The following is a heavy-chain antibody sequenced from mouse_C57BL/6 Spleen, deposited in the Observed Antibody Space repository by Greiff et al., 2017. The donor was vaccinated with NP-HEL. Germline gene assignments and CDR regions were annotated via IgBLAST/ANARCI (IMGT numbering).Heavy chain of an antibody. D-gene: IGHD2-4*01. J-gene: IGHJ2*01. Sequence: QVQLKQPGAELVRPGTSVKLSCKASGYTFTSYWMHWVKQRPGQGLEWIGVIDPSDSYTNYNQKFKGKATLPVDTSSSTAYMQLSSLTSEDSAVYYCARPYDYGFDYWGQGTTLTVSS. V-gene: IGHV1-59*01. CDR3: ARPYDYGFDY. CDR1: GYTFTSYW. CDR2: IDPSDSYT.